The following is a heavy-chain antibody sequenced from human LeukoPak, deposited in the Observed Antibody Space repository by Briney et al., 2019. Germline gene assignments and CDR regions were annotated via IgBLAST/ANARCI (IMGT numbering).Heavy chain of an antibody. V-gene: IGHV3-33*08. CDR1: GFTFSGYG. CDR2: IWYDGSNK. D-gene: IGHD3-22*01. Sequence: GGSLRLSCGASGFTFSGYGMHWVRQAPGKGLEWVAVIWYDGSNKYYADSVKGRFTISRDNSKNTLYLQMNSLRAEDTAVYYCARDPLYYYDSSGYYYAGGLDYWGQGTLVTVSS. CDR3: ARDPLYYYDSSGYYYAGGLDY. J-gene: IGHJ4*02.